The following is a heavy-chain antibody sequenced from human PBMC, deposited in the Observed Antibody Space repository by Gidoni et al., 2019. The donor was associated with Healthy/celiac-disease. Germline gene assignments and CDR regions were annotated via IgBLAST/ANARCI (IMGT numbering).Heavy chain of an antibody. CDR1: GYSFTSYW. J-gene: IGHJ6*03. V-gene: IGHV5-51*03. CDR3: ARRKGGRIAATWRRTGAGDYYYYYMDV. Sequence: EVQLVQSGAEVKKPGASLKISCKGSGYSFTSYWIGWVRPMPGKGLEWMGIIYPGDSDTRYSPSFQGQVTSSADKSISTAYLQWSSLKASDTAMYYCARRKGGRIAATWRRTGAGDYYYYYMDVWGKGTTVTVSS. D-gene: IGHD6-13*01. CDR2: IYPGDSDT.